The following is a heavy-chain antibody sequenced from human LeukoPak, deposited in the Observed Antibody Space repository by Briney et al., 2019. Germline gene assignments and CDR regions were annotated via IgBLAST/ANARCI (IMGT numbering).Heavy chain of an antibody. Sequence: ASVKVSCKASGYTFTGYYMHWVRQAPGQGLEWMGWINPNSGGTNYAQKFQGWVTMTRDTSISTAYMELSRLRSDDTAVYYCARSEIEDTAMGDYWGQGTLVTVSS. CDR2: INPNSGGT. CDR3: ARSEIEDTAMGDY. CDR1: GYTFTGYY. J-gene: IGHJ4*02. V-gene: IGHV1-2*04. D-gene: IGHD5-18*01.